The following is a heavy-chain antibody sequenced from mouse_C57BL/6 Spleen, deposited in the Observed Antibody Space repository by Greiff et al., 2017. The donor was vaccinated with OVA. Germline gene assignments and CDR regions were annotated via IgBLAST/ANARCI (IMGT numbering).Heavy chain of an antibody. CDR1: GYTFTSYG. D-gene: IGHD2-4*01. CDR2: IYPRSGNT. CDR3: ARSGDYDYYAMDY. J-gene: IGHJ4*01. V-gene: IGHV1-81*01. Sequence: VQLQQSGAELARPGASVKLSCKASGYTFTSYGISWVKLRTGQGLEWIGEIYPRSGNTYYNEKFKGKATLTADKSSSTAYMELRSLTSEDSAVYFCARSGDYDYYAMDYWGQGTSVTVSS.